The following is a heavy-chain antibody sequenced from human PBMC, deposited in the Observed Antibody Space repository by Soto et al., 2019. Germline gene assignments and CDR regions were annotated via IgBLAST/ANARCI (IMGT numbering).Heavy chain of an antibody. CDR3: ARDRGERNYYDSSGYYSRAPFDY. CDR1: GGTFSSYA. Sequence: SVKVSCKASGGTFSSYAISWVRQAPGQGLEWMGGIIPIVGTANYAQKFQGRVTITADESTSTAYMELSSLRSEDTAVYYCARDRGERNYYDSSGYYSRAPFDYWGQGTLVTVSS. V-gene: IGHV1-69*13. D-gene: IGHD3-22*01. J-gene: IGHJ4*02. CDR2: IIPIVGTA.